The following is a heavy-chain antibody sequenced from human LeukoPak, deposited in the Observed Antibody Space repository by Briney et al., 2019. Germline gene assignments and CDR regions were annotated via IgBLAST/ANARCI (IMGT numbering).Heavy chain of an antibody. Sequence: GGSLRLSCAASGFTVSSNYMSWVRQAPGKGLEWVSVIYSGGSTYYSDSVKGRFTISIHNSKNTLYLQMNSLRAEDTAVYYCARGGIAVAGTDYGMDVWGQGTTVTVSS. CDR2: IYSGGST. J-gene: IGHJ6*02. D-gene: IGHD6-19*01. CDR3: ARGGIAVAGTDYGMDV. V-gene: IGHV3-53*04. CDR1: GFTVSSNY.